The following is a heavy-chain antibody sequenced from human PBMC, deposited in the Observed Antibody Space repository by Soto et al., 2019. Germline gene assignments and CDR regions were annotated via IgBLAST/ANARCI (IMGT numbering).Heavy chain of an antibody. V-gene: IGHV1-69*02. Sequence: QVQLVQSGTEVKKPGSSVKVSCKASGGTFSSDTINWVRQAPGQGLEWMGRIIPILSIANYAQKFQGRVTITADKSMTTAYMELTSLKSEDTAVYYCATWPIAATVGSSDNNWIDPWGQGTLVIVSS. J-gene: IGHJ5*02. CDR2: IIPILSIA. CDR3: ATWPIAATVGSSDNNWIDP. CDR1: GGTFSSDT. D-gene: IGHD6-19*01.